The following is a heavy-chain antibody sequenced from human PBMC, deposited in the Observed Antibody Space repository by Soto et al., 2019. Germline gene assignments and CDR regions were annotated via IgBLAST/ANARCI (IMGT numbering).Heavy chain of an antibody. CDR1: GYTFTSYA. D-gene: IGHD6-13*01. Sequence: ASVKVSCKASGYTFTSYAMHWVRQAPGQRLEWMGWINAGNGNTKYSQKFQGRVTVTRDTSASTACMELSSLRSEDTAVYYCARAPSWYIFDYWGQGTLVTVSS. CDR2: INAGNGNT. J-gene: IGHJ4*02. V-gene: IGHV1-3*01. CDR3: ARAPSWYIFDY.